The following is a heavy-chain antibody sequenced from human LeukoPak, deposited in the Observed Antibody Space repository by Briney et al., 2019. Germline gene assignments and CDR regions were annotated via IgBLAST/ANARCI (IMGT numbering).Heavy chain of an antibody. J-gene: IGHJ4*02. Sequence: PGGSLRLSCAASGFTVSSNYMSWVRQAPGKGLEWVSVIYSGGSTYYADSVKGRFTISRDNSKNTLYLQMNSLRAEDTAVYYCASGLAYDSSGYGYRNYWGQGTLVIVSS. V-gene: IGHV3-66*01. CDR3: ASGLAYDSSGYGYRNY. D-gene: IGHD3-22*01. CDR1: GFTVSSNY. CDR2: IYSGGST.